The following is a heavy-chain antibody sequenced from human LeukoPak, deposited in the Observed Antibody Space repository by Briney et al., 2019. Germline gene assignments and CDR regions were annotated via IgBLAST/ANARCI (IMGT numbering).Heavy chain of an antibody. J-gene: IGHJ3*02. CDR2: ISSSSSYI. CDR1: GFTFSSYS. CDR3: AAGTTAEAFDI. D-gene: IGHD1-1*01. Sequence: GGSLRLSCAASGFTFSSYSMNWVRQAPGKGLEWVSSISSSSSYIYYADSVKGRFTISRDNAKNSLYLQMISLRAEDTAVYYCAAGTTAEAFDIWGQGTMVTVSS. V-gene: IGHV3-21*01.